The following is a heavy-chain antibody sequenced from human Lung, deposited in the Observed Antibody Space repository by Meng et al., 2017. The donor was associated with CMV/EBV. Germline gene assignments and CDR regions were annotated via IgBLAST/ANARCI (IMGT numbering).Heavy chain of an antibody. V-gene: IGHV3-53*01. J-gene: IGHJ4*02. CDR2: IYSGGSA. CDR1: GFTVNSKY. Sequence: GGSXRLXCAASGFTVNSKYMTWVRLAPGKGLQWVSLIYSGGSAYYADSVKGRFTISRDNSKNTLYLQMNSLRAEDTAIYYCARDQRGGSGFDYWGQGTLVNGAS. D-gene: IGHD6-19*01. CDR3: ARDQRGGSGFDY.